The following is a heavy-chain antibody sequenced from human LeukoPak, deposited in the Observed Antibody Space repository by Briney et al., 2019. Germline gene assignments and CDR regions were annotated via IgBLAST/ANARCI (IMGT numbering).Heavy chain of an antibody. CDR2: ISWNGGGV. Sequence: PAGGSLRLSCAASGFIFDDYAMHWVRQAPGKGPGWVSGISWNGGGVGYADSVKGRCTISRDNAESSLYLQLNRLRPEDTAYYYCAKGLVRPVGATHFDYWGQGTLVTVSS. V-gene: IGHV3-9*01. CDR3: AKGLVRPVGATHFDY. D-gene: IGHD1-26*01. J-gene: IGHJ4*02. CDR1: GFIFDDYA.